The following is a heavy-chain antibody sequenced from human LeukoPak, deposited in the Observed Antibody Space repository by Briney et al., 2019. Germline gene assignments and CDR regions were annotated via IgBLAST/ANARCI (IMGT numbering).Heavy chain of an antibody. CDR2: VNSGGSGT. Sequence: GGSLRLSCAASGFNFASHWMHWVRQTPGKGLVWVSRVNSGGSGTSYADSVEGRFTISRDNAKNTLHLQMNSLRVEDTAVYYCAASLGPLTEYWGQGTLVTVSS. J-gene: IGHJ4*02. V-gene: IGHV3-74*01. D-gene: IGHD7-27*01. CDR1: GFNFASHW. CDR3: AASLGPLTEY.